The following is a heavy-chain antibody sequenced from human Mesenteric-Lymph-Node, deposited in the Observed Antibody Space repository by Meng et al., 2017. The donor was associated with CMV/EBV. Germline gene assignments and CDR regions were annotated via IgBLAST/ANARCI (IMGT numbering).Heavy chain of an antibody. D-gene: IGHD3-22*01. J-gene: IGHJ4*02. Sequence: GESLKISCAASGFTFSSYAMSWVRQAPGKGLEWVSGISGGGGSTYYADSVKGRFTISRDNSKNTLYLQMNSLRAEDTAVYYCAKDRGGYYYDSSGPFNYWGQGTLVTVSS. CDR3: AKDRGGYYYDSSGPFNY. CDR1: GFTFSSYA. V-gene: IGHV3-23*01. CDR2: ISGGGGST.